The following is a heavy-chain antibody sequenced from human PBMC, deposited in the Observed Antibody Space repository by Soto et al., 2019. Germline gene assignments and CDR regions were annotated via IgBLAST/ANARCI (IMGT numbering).Heavy chain of an antibody. Sequence: QVQLVQSGTEVKKPGSSVKVSCKASGGTFRNYPINWVRQAPGQGLEWMGSIFPLTDIPDYAQNFQARLTISADKSKSTAYMELSSLTSDDTAMYFCARGPLVVLIYFESWGQGTLVTVSS. CDR2: IFPLTDIP. J-gene: IGHJ4*02. CDR1: GGTFRNYP. V-gene: IGHV1-69*02. CDR3: ARGPLVVLIYFES.